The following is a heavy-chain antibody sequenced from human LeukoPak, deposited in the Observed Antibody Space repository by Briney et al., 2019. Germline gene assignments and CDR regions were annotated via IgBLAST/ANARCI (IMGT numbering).Heavy chain of an antibody. V-gene: IGHV7-4-1*02. CDR3: ARDHNYDSSGYYYYGMDV. CDR1: GYTFTNYT. CDR2: IDTNTGNP. J-gene: IGHJ6*02. D-gene: IGHD3-22*01. Sequence: AASVTVSCKASGYTFTNYTINWVRLAPGQGLEWMGWIDTNTGNPTYAQGFAGRFVFSLDTSVTTTYLQISSLRAEDTAVYYCARDHNYDSSGYYYYGMDVWGQGTTVTVSS.